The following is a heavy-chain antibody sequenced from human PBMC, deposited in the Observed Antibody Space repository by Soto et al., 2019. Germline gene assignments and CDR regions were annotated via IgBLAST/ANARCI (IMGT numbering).Heavy chain of an antibody. CDR3: ARRVIAVVGESDY. Sequence: QVQLVQSGAEVKKPGASVKVSCKASGYTFTSYAMHWVRQAPGQRLEWMGWINAGNGNTKYSQKFQGRVTITRDTSASTAYMELSSLRSEDTAVYFCARRVIAVVGESDYWGQGTLVTVSS. D-gene: IGHD6-19*01. J-gene: IGHJ4*02. CDR1: GYTFTSYA. CDR2: INAGNGNT. V-gene: IGHV1-3*01.